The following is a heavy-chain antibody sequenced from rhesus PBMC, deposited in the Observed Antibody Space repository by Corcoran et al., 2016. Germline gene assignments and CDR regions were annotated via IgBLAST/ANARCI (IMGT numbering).Heavy chain of an antibody. CDR3: ARANVLQFLEWLSNNRFDV. CDR2: IVGNSAST. CDR1: GGSIPGYY. Sequence: QVKLQQWGEGLVKPSETLSLTCAVYGGSIPGYYWSWIRQPPGKGLEWIGNIVGNSASTNYNPPLKNRLTISKDTSKNQCSRKLSSVTAADTAVYYCARANVLQFLEWLSNNRFDVWGPGVLVTVSS. J-gene: IGHJ5-1*01. V-gene: IGHV4-73*01. D-gene: IGHD3-3*01.